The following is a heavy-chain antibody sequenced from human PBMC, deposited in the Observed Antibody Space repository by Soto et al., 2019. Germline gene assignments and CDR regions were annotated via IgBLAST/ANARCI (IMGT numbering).Heavy chain of an antibody. V-gene: IGHV4-61*08. CDR2: IYYSGST. Sequence: PSETLSLTCTVSGGSISSGGYYWSWIRQPPGKGLEWIGYIYYSGSTNYNPSLKSRVTISVDTSKNQFSLKLSSVTAADTAVYYCARENSYGDYVTGFVDYWGQGTLVTVSS. D-gene: IGHD4-17*01. J-gene: IGHJ4*02. CDR3: ARENSYGDYVTGFVDY. CDR1: GGSISSGGYY.